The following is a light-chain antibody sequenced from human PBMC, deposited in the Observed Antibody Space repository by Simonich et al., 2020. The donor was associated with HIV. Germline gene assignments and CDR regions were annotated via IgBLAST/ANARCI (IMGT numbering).Light chain of an antibody. CDR1: QCLSNS. J-gene: IGKJ3*01. V-gene: IGKV1-NL1*01. CDR2: AAS. Sequence: DIQMTQSPSSLSASVGDRVTITCRASQCLSNSLAWYQQKPGKAPKLLLYAASRLESGVPSRFSGSGSGTDYTLTISSLQPEDFATYYCQQYYYTPLFTFGPGTKVDIK. CDR3: QQYYYTPLFT.